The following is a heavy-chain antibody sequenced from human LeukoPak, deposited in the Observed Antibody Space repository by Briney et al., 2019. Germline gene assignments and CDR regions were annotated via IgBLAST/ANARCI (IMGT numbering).Heavy chain of an antibody. CDR1: GGSISSGGYY. CDR2: IYYSGST. D-gene: IGHD3-22*01. CDR3: ARGSSSGYFVDY. J-gene: IGHJ4*02. Sequence: SETLSLTCTVSGGSISSGGYYWSWIRQPPGKGLEWIGYIYYSGSTYYNPSLKSRVTISVDTSKNQFSLKLSSVTAADTAVYYCARGSSSGYFVDYWGQGTLVTVSS. V-gene: IGHV4-30-4*01.